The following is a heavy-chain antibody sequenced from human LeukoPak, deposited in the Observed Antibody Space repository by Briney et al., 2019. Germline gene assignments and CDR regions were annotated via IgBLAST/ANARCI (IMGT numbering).Heavy chain of an antibody. CDR3: ARERYIVGATFDY. J-gene: IGHJ4*02. CDR1: GFTFSSYS. V-gene: IGHV3-21*04. Sequence: GGSLRLSCAASGFTFSSYSMNWVRQAPGKGLEWVSSISSSSSYIYYADSVKGRFTISRDNAKNSLYLQMNSLRAEDTALYYCARERYIVGATFDYWGQGTLVTVSS. D-gene: IGHD1-26*01. CDR2: ISSSSSYI.